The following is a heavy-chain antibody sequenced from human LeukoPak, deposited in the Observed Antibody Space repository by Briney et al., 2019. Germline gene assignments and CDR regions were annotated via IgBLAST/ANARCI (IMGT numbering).Heavy chain of an antibody. CDR3: ARDFGFD. Sequence: KPSETLSLTCTVPGGSVNSDNYYWSWIRQPPGRGLEWIGYIFYTGSTNYNPSLKGRVTISVDTSKNQFSLKVSSVTAADTAVYYCARDFGFDWGQGTLVTVSS. CDR2: IFYTGST. J-gene: IGHJ4*02. V-gene: IGHV4-61*01. CDR1: GGSVNSDNYY. D-gene: IGHD3-10*01.